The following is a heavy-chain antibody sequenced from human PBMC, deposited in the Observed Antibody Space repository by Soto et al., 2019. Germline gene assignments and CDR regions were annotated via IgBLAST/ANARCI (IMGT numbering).Heavy chain of an antibody. CDR2: ISYSGTT. CDR1: DGSIRSGDYC. V-gene: IGHV4-61*08. CDR3: ARGATVTQYDY. J-gene: IGHJ4*02. Sequence: SEPQSLTYTVYDGSIRSGDYCWSWIRQPPGKGLEWIGFISYSGTTNYNPSLKSRVTISVDTSRSQISLMVSSLTAADTALYYCARGATVTQYDYWGQGTLVIVSS. D-gene: IGHD4-17*01.